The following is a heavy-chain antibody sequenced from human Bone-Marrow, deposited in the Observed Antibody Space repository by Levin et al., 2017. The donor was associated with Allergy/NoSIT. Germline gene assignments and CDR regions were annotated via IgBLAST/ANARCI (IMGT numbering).Heavy chain of an antibody. CDR1: GFTFSSYA. Sequence: GGSLRLSCAASGFTFSSYAMSWVRQAPGKGLEWVSAISGSGGSTYYADSVKGRFTISRDNSKNTLYLQMNSLRAEDTAVYYCASAVVPPAVRYNWFDPWGQGTLVTVSS. D-gene: IGHD2-2*01. V-gene: IGHV3-23*01. CDR2: ISGSGGST. CDR3: ASAVVPPAVRYNWFDP. J-gene: IGHJ5*02.